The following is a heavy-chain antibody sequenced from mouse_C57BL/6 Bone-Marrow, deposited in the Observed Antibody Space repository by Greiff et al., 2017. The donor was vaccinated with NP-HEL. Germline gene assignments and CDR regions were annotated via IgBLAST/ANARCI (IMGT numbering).Heavy chain of an antibody. J-gene: IGHJ2*01. Sequence: EVQLVESGGDLVKPGGSLKLSCAASGFTFSSYGMSWVRQTPDKRLEWVATISSGGSYTYYPDSVKGRFTISRDNAKNTLYLQMSSLKSEDTAMYDCARMGHDGYLDYWGQGTTLTVSS. D-gene: IGHD2-3*01. CDR1: GFTFSSYG. V-gene: IGHV5-6*01. CDR2: ISSGGSYT. CDR3: ARMGHDGYLDY.